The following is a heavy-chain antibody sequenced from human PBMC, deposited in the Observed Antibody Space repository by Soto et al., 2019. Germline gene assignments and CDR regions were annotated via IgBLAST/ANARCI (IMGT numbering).Heavy chain of an antibody. D-gene: IGHD1-26*01. CDR2: VSNGGSYT. J-gene: IGHJ6*03. CDR3: ARDWDHMDV. V-gene: IGHV3-21*01. Sequence: EVQLVESGGGLVKPGESLRLSCVGSGFTFSSYSFNWVRQAPGKGLEWVSSVSNGGSYTYYADSGKGRFTISRDNAKNSAFLQMNSLRGEDTAVYYCARDWDHMDVWGNGTTVTVS. CDR1: GFTFSSYS.